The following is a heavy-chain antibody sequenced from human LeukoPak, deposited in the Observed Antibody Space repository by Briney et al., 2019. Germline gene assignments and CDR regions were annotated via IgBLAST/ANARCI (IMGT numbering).Heavy chain of an antibody. J-gene: IGHJ2*01. Sequence: PGGSLRLSCAASGFTFATYAMSWVRQPPGKGLEWVSSISGSADITYYADSVKGRFTISRDNSKNTLYLQMNSLRAEDTALYYCARDRRYYDSSGYYFHWYFDLWGRGTLVTVSS. V-gene: IGHV3-23*01. CDR1: GFTFATYA. CDR3: ARDRRYYDSSGYYFHWYFDL. CDR2: ISGSADIT. D-gene: IGHD3-22*01.